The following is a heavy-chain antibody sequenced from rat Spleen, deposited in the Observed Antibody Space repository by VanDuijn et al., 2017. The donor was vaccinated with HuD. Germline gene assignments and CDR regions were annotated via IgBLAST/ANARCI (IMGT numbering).Heavy chain of an antibody. CDR3: TRHGGLRNWFAY. CDR1: GFTFVDYD. J-gene: IGHJ3*01. D-gene: IGHD1-11*01. V-gene: IGHV5S13*01. CDR2: INTGGDVT. Sequence: EVQLVESGGGLVQPGGSLKLSCAASGFTFVDYDMAWVRQTPTRGLEWIASINTGGDVTYYRDSVKGRFTVSRDDAKNTQHLQMARLRSEDTATYYWTRHGGLRNWFAYWGQGTLVTVSS.